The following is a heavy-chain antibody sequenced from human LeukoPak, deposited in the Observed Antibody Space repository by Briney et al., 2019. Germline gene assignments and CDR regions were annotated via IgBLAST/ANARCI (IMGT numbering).Heavy chain of an antibody. J-gene: IGHJ6*03. Sequence: GGSLRLSCAASGFTFSSYEMNWVRQAPGKGLEWVSYISSSGSTIYYADSVKGRFTISRDNAKNSLYLQMNSLRAEDTAVYYCARRNYRRNYYYYYYMDVWGKGTTVTISS. CDR1: GFTFSSYE. CDR2: ISSSGSTI. CDR3: ARRNYRRNYYYYYYMDV. D-gene: IGHD5-24*01. V-gene: IGHV3-48*03.